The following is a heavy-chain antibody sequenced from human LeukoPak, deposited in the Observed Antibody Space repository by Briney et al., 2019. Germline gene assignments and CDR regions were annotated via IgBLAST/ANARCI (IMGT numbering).Heavy chain of an antibody. D-gene: IGHD3-10*01. V-gene: IGHV4-39*07. J-gene: IGHJ4*02. CDR2: IYYSGST. Sequence: SETLSLTCAVYGGSFSSYYWGWIRQPPGKGLEWIGSIYYSGSTYYNPSLKSRVTISVDTSKNQFSLKLSSVTAADTAVYYCARDGTRGVVDYWGQGTLVTVSS. CDR3: ARDGTRGVVDY. CDR1: GGSFSSYY.